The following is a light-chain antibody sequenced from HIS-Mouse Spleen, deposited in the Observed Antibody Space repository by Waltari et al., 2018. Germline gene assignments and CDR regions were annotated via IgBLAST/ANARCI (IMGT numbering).Light chain of an antibody. V-gene: IGLV1-47*01. CDR3: AAWDDSLSGPV. CDR1: SSNIRRHY. Sequence: QSVLTQPPSSSGSPGQTRTISCSGCSSNIRRHYEYLYPQLPGTAPKLLIYRNNQRPSGVPDRFSGSKSGTAASLAISGLRSEDEADYYCAAWDDSLSGPVFGGGTKLTVL. J-gene: IGLJ3*02. CDR2: RNN.